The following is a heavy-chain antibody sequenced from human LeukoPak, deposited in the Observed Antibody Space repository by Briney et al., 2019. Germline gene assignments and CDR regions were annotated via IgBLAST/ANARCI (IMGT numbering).Heavy chain of an antibody. V-gene: IGHV3-33*06. D-gene: IGHD2-15*01. CDR1: GXIFSNYG. CDR2: IWYDGSNK. Sequence: PGGSLRLSCAASGXIFSNYGMHWVRQAPGKGLEWVAIIWYDGSNKYYADSVKGRFTISRYNSRDTPYLQMNSLRGEDTAVYYCGKVGKILSFDHWGQGTLVTVSS. CDR3: GKVGKILSFDH. J-gene: IGHJ4*02.